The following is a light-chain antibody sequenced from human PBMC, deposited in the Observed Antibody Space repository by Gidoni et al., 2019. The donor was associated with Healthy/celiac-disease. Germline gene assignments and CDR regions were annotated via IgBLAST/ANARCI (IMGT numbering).Light chain of an antibody. CDR1: QSISSY. Sequence: DIQMTQSPSSLSASVGDRVTITCRASQSISSYLNWYQQKPGKAPKRLIYAASSLQSGVPSRFSGSGSGTDFTLTISRLQPEDFATYYCQQSYSTPATFGGGTKVEIK. CDR3: QQSYSTPAT. J-gene: IGKJ4*01. V-gene: IGKV1-39*01. CDR2: AAS.